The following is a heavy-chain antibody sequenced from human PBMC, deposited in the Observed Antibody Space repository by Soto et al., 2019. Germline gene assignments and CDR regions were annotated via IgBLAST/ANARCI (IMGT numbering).Heavy chain of an antibody. CDR2: INPNSGGT. CDR1: GYTFTGYY. Sequence: ASVKVSCKASGYTFTGYYMHWVRQAPGQGLEWMGWINPNSGGTNYAQKFQGWVTMPRDTSKSTTFMELSRLRSNDTAVYYCARPPRNGGNDDLDIWCQGTMATVPS. CDR3: ARPPRNGGNDDLDI. V-gene: IGHV1-2*04. D-gene: IGHD3-16*01. J-gene: IGHJ3*02.